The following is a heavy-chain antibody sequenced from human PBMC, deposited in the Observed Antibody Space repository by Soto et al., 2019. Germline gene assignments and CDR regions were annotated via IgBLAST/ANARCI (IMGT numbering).Heavy chain of an antibody. CDR2: ISSSGSTI. D-gene: IGHD2-21*01. CDR3: ARDRRGRGPYCGGDCYTPNDY. CDR1: GFTFSDYY. Sequence: QVQLVESGGGLVKPGGSLRLSCAASGFTFSDYYMSWIRQAPGKGLEWVSYISSSGSTIYYADSVKGRFTISRDNAKNSLYLQMNSLRAEDTSVYYCARDRRGRGPYCGGDCYTPNDYWGQGTLVTVSS. V-gene: IGHV3-11*01. J-gene: IGHJ4*02.